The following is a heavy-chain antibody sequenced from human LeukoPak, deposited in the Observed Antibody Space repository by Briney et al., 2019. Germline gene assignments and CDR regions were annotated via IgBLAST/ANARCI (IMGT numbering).Heavy chain of an antibody. CDR2: INSDGSWT. J-gene: IGHJ4*02. CDR1: GSYW. Sequence: TGGSLRLSCAASGSYWMHWVRQAPGKGLVWVSDINSDGSWTSYADSVKGRFTISKDNAKNTVYLQMNNLRAEDTAVYYCVSSYETYWGRGTLVTVSS. D-gene: IGHD3-22*01. V-gene: IGHV3-74*01. CDR3: VSSYETY.